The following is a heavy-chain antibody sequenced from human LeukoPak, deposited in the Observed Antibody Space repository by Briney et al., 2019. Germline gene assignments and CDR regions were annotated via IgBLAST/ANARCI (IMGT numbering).Heavy chain of an antibody. Sequence: ASVTVSCKASGGTFSSYAISWVRQAPGQGLEWMGGIIPIFGTANYAQKFQGRVTITADESTSTAYMELSSLRSEDTAVYYCARGGCSGGSCYSPRRDYGMDVWGKGTTVTVSS. J-gene: IGHJ6*04. CDR3: ARGGCSGGSCYSPRRDYGMDV. CDR2: IIPIFGTA. D-gene: IGHD2-15*01. CDR1: GGTFSSYA. V-gene: IGHV1-69*13.